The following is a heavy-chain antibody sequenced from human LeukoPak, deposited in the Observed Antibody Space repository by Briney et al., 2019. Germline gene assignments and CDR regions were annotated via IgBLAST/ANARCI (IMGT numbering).Heavy chain of an antibody. J-gene: IGHJ4*02. CDR3: ARLRDGSGTYYAFDY. CDR2: INHSGST. Sequence: KSSETLSLTCAVYGGSFSGYYWSWIRQPPGKGLEWIGEINHSGSTNYNPSLKSRVTISVDTSKNQFSLRLSSVTAADTAVYYCARLRDGSGTYYAFDYWGQGSLVTVSS. CDR1: GGSFSGYY. D-gene: IGHD3-10*01. V-gene: IGHV4-34*01.